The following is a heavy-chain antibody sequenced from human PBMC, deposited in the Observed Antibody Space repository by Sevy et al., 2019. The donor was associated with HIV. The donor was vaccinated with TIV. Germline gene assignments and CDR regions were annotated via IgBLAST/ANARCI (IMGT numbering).Heavy chain of an antibody. CDR3: ATSTMMGASSLYDY. D-gene: IGHD3-22*01. J-gene: IGHJ4*02. V-gene: IGHV3-7*03. CDR1: GFTFNNYW. CDR2: INQDGSDK. Sequence: GGSLRLSCAVSGFTFNNYWMSWVRQAPGKGLEWVAAINQDGSDKYSSDSVKGGFTISRDNAENSLFLQMNSLRVGDTAMYYCATSTMMGASSLYDYWGQGTLVTISS.